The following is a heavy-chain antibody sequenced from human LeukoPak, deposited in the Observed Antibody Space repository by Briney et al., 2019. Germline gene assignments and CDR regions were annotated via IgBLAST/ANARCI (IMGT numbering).Heavy chain of an antibody. J-gene: IGHJ4*02. V-gene: IGHV3-30*18. CDR1: GFTFSSYG. D-gene: IGHD3-22*01. CDR3: AKDNVGYYDSIGYYRNFFDY. Sequence: GALSLSCAASGFTFSSYGMHWVRPAPGKGLGWVAVISYDGSNKYYADSVKGRFTISRDNSKNTLYLQMNSLRAEDTGVYYCAKDNVGYYDSIGYYRNFFDYWSQGTLVTVSS. CDR2: ISYDGSNK.